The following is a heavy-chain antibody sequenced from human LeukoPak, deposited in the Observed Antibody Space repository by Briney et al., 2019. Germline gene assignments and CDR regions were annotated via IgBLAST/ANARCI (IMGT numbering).Heavy chain of an antibody. CDR1: GYTFTRYG. CDR3: ARSGYSGYDFRYYYYYGMDV. Sequence: ASVKVSCKASGYTFTRYGISWVRQAPGQGREWMGWISAYNGNTNYAQKLQGRVTMTTDTSTSTAYMELRSLRSDDTAVYYCARSGYSGYDFRYYYYYGMDVWGKGTTVTVSS. J-gene: IGHJ6*04. V-gene: IGHV1-18*04. D-gene: IGHD5-12*01. CDR2: ISAYNGNT.